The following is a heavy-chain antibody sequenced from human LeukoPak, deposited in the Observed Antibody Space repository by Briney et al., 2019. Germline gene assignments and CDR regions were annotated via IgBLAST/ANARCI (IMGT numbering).Heavy chain of an antibody. D-gene: IGHD6-19*01. CDR3: ARGLSYGSGWSYYYYGMDV. CDR1: GYTFTSYD. Sequence: ASVKVSCKASGYTFTSYDINWVRQATGQGLEWMGWMNPNSGNTGYAQKFQGRVTMTRNTSISTAYMELSSLRSEDTAVYYCARGLSYGSGWSYYYYGMDVWGQGTTVTVSS. CDR2: MNPNSGNT. V-gene: IGHV1-8*01. J-gene: IGHJ6*02.